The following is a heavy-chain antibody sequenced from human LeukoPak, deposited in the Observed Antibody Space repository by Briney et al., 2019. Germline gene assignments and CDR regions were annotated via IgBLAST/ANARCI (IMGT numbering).Heavy chain of an antibody. CDR1: DVCISGYC. Sequence: TSETLSLSCAGDDVCISGYCWSWIRQPPGKGLEGVGEINHSGSTNYNPSLKSRVTISVDTSKNQFPLKLSSVTAADTAVYYCARGGYSYGSPFDYWGQGTLVTVSS. V-gene: IGHV4-34*01. CDR3: ARGGYSYGSPFDY. J-gene: IGHJ4*02. CDR2: INHSGST. D-gene: IGHD5-18*01.